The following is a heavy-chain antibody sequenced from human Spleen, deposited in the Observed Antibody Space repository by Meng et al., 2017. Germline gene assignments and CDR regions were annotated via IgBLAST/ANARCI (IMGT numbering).Heavy chain of an antibody. J-gene: IGHJ4*02. CDR2: IYHSGST. V-gene: IGHV4-38-2*02. CDR3: ARDGLYNPFDY. CDR1: GYSISSGYY. Sequence: SETLSLTCAVSGYSISSGYYWAWIRQPPGKGLEWIANIYHSGSTNYNPSLKSRVTISVDTSKNQFSLNLSSVTAADTAFYYCARDGLYNPFDYWGQGTLVTVSS. D-gene: IGHD2-2*02.